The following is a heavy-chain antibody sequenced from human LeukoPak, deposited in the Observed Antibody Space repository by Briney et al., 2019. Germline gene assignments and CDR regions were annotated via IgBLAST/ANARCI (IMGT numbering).Heavy chain of an antibody. CDR3: ARDYSDYGGLGY. CDR2: ISSSSSYI. J-gene: IGHJ4*02. V-gene: IGHV3-21*01. Sequence: PGGSLRLSCAASGFTFSSYSMNWVRQAPGKGLEWVSSISSSSSYIYYADSVKGRFTISRDNAKNSLYLQMNSLRAEDTAVYYCARDYSDYGGLGYWGQGTLVTVSS. CDR1: GFTFSSYS. D-gene: IGHD4-11*01.